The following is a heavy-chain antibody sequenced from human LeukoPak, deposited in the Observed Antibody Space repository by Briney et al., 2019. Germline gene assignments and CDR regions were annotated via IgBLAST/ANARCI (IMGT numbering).Heavy chain of an antibody. Sequence: QSGGSLRPSCAASGFTFSSYGMHWVRQAPGKGLEWVSAISGSGGSTYYADSVKGRFTISRDNSKNTLYLQMNSLRAEDTAVYYCATKRITMVRGVMKLDPWGQGTLVTVSS. CDR2: ISGSGGST. CDR1: GFTFSSYG. V-gene: IGHV3-23*01. J-gene: IGHJ5*02. CDR3: ATKRITMVRGVMKLDP. D-gene: IGHD3-10*01.